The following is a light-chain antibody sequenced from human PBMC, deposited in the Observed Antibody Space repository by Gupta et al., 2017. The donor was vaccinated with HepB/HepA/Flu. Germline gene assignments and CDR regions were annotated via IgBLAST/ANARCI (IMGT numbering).Light chain of an antibody. CDR2: DAS. CDR1: QSVSSY. J-gene: IGKJ5*01. Sequence: IVFTQSPATLSLSPGERATLSCRASQSVSSYLAWYQQKPGQAPRLLIYDASNRATGIPARFSGSGSGTDFTLTISSLEPEDFAVYYCQQRRKWPRTFGQGTQLEIK. V-gene: IGKV3-11*01. CDR3: QQRRKWPRT.